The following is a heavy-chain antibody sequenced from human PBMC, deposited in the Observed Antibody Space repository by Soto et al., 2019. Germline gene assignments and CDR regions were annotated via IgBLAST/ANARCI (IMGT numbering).Heavy chain of an antibody. CDR2: IYYSGST. D-gene: IGHD3-3*01. J-gene: IGHJ6*02. Sequence: QLQLQESGPGLVKPSETLSLTCTVSGGSISSSSYYWGWIRQPPGKGLEWIGSIYYSGSTYYNPSLKSRVTISVDTSKNQFSLKLSSVTAADTAVYYCARLPNYEHITYEFDGMDVWGQGTTVTVSS. CDR1: GGSISSSSYY. V-gene: IGHV4-39*01. CDR3: ARLPNYEHITYEFDGMDV.